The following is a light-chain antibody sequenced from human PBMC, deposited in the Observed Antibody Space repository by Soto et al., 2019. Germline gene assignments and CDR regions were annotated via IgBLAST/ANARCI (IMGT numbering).Light chain of an antibody. Sequence: QSALTQPASVSGSPGQSITIFCTGTSSDIGRYNYVSWYQQYPGKAPNLMIYEVSNRPSGVSNRFSGSKSGNTASLTISGLQAEDEADYYCNSYSSSSTLYVFGTGTKLTVL. CDR1: SSDIGRYNY. CDR3: NSYSSSSTLYV. V-gene: IGLV2-14*01. CDR2: EVS. J-gene: IGLJ1*01.